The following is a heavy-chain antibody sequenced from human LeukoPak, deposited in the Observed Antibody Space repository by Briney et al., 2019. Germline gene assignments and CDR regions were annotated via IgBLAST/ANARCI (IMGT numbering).Heavy chain of an antibody. CDR2: IKQDGSEK. D-gene: IGHD5-18*01. CDR1: GFTFSSYW. CDR3: ARAGVRWGYSYGYYFDY. Sequence: PGGSLRLSCAASGFTFSSYWMSWVRQAPGKGLEWVANIKQDGSEKYYVDSVKGRFTISRDNAKNSLYLQMNSLRAEDTAVYYCARAGVRWGYSYGYYFDYWGQGTLVTVSS. V-gene: IGHV3-7*01. J-gene: IGHJ4*02.